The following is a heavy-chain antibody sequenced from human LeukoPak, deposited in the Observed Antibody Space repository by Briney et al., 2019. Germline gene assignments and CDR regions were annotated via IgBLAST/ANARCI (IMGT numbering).Heavy chain of an antibody. D-gene: IGHD3-9*01. V-gene: IGHV1-69*06. J-gene: IGHJ3*02. CDR1: GGTFSSYA. Sequence: SVKVSCKASGGTFSSYAISWVRQAPGQGLEWMGGIIPIFGTANYAQKFQGRVTITADKSTSTAYMELSSLRSEDTAVYYCARVRYYDILTGPIAFDIWGQGTMVTVSS. CDR2: IIPIFGTA. CDR3: ARVRYYDILTGPIAFDI.